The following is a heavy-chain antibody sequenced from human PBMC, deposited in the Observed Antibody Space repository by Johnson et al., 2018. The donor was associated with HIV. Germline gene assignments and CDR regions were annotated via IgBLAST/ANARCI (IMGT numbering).Heavy chain of an antibody. CDR3: ARDFGLGDLSYETVDAFDF. D-gene: IGHD3-16*02. V-gene: IGHV3-30*04. CDR1: GFDFSSYA. CDR2: KSYAGSNK. J-gene: IGHJ3*01. Sequence: QMLLVESGGGLVQPGGSLRLSCTTYGFDFSSYAMQWVRQAQGKGLEWVAGKSYAGSNKYYADSVKGRFTSSRDNSKNTLYLQMNSLRAEDTAVYSCARDFGLGDLSYETVDAFDFWGPGTLVTVSS.